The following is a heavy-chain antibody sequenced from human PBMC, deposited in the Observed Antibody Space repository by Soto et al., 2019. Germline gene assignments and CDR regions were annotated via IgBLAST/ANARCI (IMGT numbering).Heavy chain of an antibody. Sequence: PGGSLRLSCAASGFTFSNAWMNWVRQAPGKGLEWVGRIKSKTDGGTTDYAAPVKGRFTISRDDSKNTLYLQMNSLKTEETAVNYCTTELIGIYDSSGYYGDAFDIWGQGTMVTVSS. CDR3: TTELIGIYDSSGYYGDAFDI. D-gene: IGHD3-22*01. CDR2: IKSKTDGGTT. J-gene: IGHJ3*02. CDR1: GFTFSNAW. V-gene: IGHV3-15*07.